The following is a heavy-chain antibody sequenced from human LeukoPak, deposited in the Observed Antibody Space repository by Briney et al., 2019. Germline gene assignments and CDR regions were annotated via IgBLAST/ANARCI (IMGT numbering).Heavy chain of an antibody. V-gene: IGHV3-7*01. CDR2: IKQDGSEK. CDR3: ARQASYSGDYRGPYYFDY. Sequence: QPGGSLRLSCAASGFTFSSYWMSWVRQAPGKGLEWVANIKQDGSEKYYVDSVKGRFTISKDNAENSLYLQMNSLRVEDTAVYYCARQASYSGDYRGPYYFDYWGQGTRVTVSS. J-gene: IGHJ4*02. D-gene: IGHD1-26*01. CDR1: GFTFSSYW.